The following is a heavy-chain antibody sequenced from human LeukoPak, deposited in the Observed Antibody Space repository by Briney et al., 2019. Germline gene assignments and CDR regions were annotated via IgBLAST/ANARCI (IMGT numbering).Heavy chain of an antibody. CDR3: AKDPENCSGGSCYFDY. CDR1: GFTFSSYA. V-gene: IGHV3-23*01. CDR2: TSGSGGST. J-gene: IGHJ4*02. D-gene: IGHD2-15*01. Sequence: PGGSLRLSCAASGFTFSSYAMSWVRQAPGKGLEWVSATSGSGGSTYYADSVKGRFTISRDNSKNTLYLQMNSLRAEDTAVYYCAKDPENCSGGSCYFDYWGQGTLVTVSS.